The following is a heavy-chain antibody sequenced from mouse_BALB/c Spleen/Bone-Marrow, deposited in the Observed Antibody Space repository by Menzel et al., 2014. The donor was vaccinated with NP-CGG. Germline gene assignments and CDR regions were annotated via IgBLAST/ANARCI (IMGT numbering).Heavy chain of an antibody. CDR3: ARGGYGSSYYFDY. CDR2: INPDSSTI. D-gene: IGHD1-1*01. Sequence: EVKLVESGGGLVQPGGPLKLSCAASGFDFSRYWMSWVRQAPGEGLEWIGEINPDSSTINYTPSLKDKFIISRDNAKNTLYLQMSKVRSEDTALYYCARGGYGSSYYFDYWGQGTTLTVSS. J-gene: IGHJ2*01. CDR1: GFDFSRYW. V-gene: IGHV4-1*02.